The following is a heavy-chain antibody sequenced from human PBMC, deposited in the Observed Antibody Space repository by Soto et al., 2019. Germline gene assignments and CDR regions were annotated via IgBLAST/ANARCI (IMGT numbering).Heavy chain of an antibody. CDR1: GYIFVNYG. V-gene: IGHV1-18*01. Sequence: QVQLVPSGDEVKKPGASVKVSCKAPGYIFVNYGIAWVRQAPVQGLEWMGWISPYNGNTHSATKIQGRLTMTTDTSTSTAYMDLGSLTSDDTAVYYCVMVDNYVTPTPQDVWGQGTTVTVSS. CDR3: VMVDNYVTPTPQDV. J-gene: IGHJ6*02. CDR2: ISPYNGNT. D-gene: IGHD3-16*01.